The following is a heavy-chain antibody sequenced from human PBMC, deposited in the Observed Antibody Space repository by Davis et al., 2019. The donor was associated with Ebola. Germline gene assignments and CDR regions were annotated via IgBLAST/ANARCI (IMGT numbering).Heavy chain of an antibody. V-gene: IGHV3-21*01. Sequence: GGSLRLSCAASGFTFSSYSMNWVRQAPGKGLEWVSSISSSSSYIYYADSVKGRFTISRDNAKNSLYLQMNSLRAEDTAVYYCARSEAAANDWFDPWGQGTLVTVSS. CDR2: ISSSSSYI. J-gene: IGHJ5*02. CDR3: ARSEAAANDWFDP. D-gene: IGHD6-13*01. CDR1: GFTFSSYS.